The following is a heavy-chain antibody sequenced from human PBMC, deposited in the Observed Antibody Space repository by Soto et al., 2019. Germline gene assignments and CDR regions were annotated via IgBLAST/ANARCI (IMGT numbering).Heavy chain of an antibody. V-gene: IGHV3-33*01. D-gene: IGHD6-19*01. CDR1: GFTFGTYG. CDR2: FWYDGTNK. Sequence: PGGSLRLSCAASGFTFGTYGMHWVRQAPGKGLEWLAIFWYDGTNKFYADSVKGRFTVSRDNYKNTLYLQMNGLRAEDTAVYYCACDGPRRAVAGTYPDHWGQGTLVTVSS. CDR3: ACDGPRRAVAGTYPDH. J-gene: IGHJ4*02.